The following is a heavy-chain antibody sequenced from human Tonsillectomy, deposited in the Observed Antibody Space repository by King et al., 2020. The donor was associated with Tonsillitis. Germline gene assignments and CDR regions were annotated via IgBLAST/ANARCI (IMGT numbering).Heavy chain of an antibody. CDR2: ITSSGGHI. J-gene: IGHJ4*01. CDR3: ARDAGGFFSGSFDS. D-gene: IGHD3-10*01. Sequence: VQLVESGGGLVKPGGALRFSCAASGFTFINYKMNWVRQAPGKGLEWVSSITSSGGHIYYADSVKGRFTISRDNAKNSLYLEMNSLRAEDTAVFYCARDAGGFFSGSFDSW. V-gene: IGHV3-21*06. CDR1: GFTFINYK.